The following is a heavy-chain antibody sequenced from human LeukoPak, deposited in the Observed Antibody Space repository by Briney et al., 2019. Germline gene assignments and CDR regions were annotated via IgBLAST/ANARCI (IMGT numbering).Heavy chain of an antibody. D-gene: IGHD6-19*01. J-gene: IGHJ5*02. Sequence: GESLKISCKGSGYSFTSYWIGWVGQMPGKGLEWMGIIYPGDSDTRYSPSFQGQVTTSADKSISTAYLQWSSLKASDTAMYYCARGGPESSGWYPNWVDPWGQGTLVTVSS. CDR1: GYSFTSYW. V-gene: IGHV5-51*01. CDR2: IYPGDSDT. CDR3: ARGGPESSGWYPNWVDP.